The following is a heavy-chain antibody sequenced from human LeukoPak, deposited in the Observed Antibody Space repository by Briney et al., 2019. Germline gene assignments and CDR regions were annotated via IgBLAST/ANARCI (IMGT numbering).Heavy chain of an antibody. Sequence: ASVKVSCKVSGYTLTELSMHWVRQAPGKGLEWMGGFDPEGGETIYAQKFQGRVTMTEDTSTDTAYMELSSLRSEDTAVYYRATARGYCSSTSCLKFDYWGQGTLVTVSS. V-gene: IGHV1-24*01. CDR1: GYTLTELS. CDR3: ATARGYCSSTSCLKFDY. CDR2: FDPEGGET. J-gene: IGHJ4*02. D-gene: IGHD2-2*01.